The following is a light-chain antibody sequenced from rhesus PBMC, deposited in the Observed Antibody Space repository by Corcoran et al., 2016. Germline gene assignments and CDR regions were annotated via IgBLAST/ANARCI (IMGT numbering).Light chain of an antibody. V-gene: IGLV7-76*01. CDR1: PGAVSSGNY. CDR3: LRFYGGSDV. CDR2: NTN. Sequence: QAVVTQEPSMTVSPGGTVSLTGGSSPGAVSSGNYPNWFQQKPGQGPRGLIYNTNNKHSWTPARFSGSLAGGKAALTLSGAHPEEEAENYCLRFYGGSDVLGSGTKLTVL. J-gene: IGLJ6*01.